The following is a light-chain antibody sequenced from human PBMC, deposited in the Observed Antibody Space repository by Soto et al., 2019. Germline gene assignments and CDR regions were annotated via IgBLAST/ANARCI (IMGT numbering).Light chain of an antibody. CDR2: GVT. J-gene: IGLJ1*01. Sequence: QSALTQASSVSGSPGQSITISCTGTSSDVGGYNYVSWYQQHPGKAPKLMIYGVTNRPSGVSNRFSGPKSADTASLTISGLQAEDEADYYCSSYTINSTQVFGTGTKVTVL. CDR3: SSYTINSTQV. CDR1: SSDVGGYNY. V-gene: IGLV2-14*01.